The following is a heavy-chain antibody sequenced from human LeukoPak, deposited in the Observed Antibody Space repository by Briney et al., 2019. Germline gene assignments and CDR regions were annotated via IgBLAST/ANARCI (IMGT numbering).Heavy chain of an antibody. CDR2: IRSKANSYAR. D-gene: IGHD3-22*01. Sequence: GGSLRLSCAASGFTFSGSAMHWVRQASGKGLEWVGRIRSKANSYARAYAASVKGRFTISRDEPKNTAYLQMNSLKTEDTAVYYCTRRAKDDSSGYYSTWGQGTLVTVSS. J-gene: IGHJ5*02. V-gene: IGHV3-73*01. CDR3: TRRAKDDSSGYYST. CDR1: GFTFSGSA.